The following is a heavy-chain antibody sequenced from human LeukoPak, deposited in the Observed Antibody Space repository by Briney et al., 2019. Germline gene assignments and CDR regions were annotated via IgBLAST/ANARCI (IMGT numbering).Heavy chain of an antibody. CDR3: AKSDRGDYY. J-gene: IGHJ4*02. Sequence: GGSLRLSCAASGFTFSSYGMHWVRQAPGKGLEWVAVISYDGSNKYYADSVKGRFTISRDNSKNTLYLQMNSLRAEDTAVYYCAKSDRGDYYWGQGTLATVSS. V-gene: IGHV3-30*18. D-gene: IGHD3-10*01. CDR2: ISYDGSNK. CDR1: GFTFSSYG.